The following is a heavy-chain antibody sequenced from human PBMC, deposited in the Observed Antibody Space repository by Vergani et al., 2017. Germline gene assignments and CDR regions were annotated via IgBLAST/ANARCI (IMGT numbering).Heavy chain of an antibody. Sequence: EVQLVESGGGLVQPGGYLRLSCAASAFTFSTYSMNWVRQAPGKGLEWVSYISSSSGIIHYADSVKGRFTISRDNAKNSLYLQMNSLRAEDTAVYYCARDTSGYYHDYWGQGTLVTVSS. CDR3: ARDTSGYYHDY. V-gene: IGHV3-48*01. D-gene: IGHD3-22*01. J-gene: IGHJ4*02. CDR1: AFTFSTYS. CDR2: ISSSSGII.